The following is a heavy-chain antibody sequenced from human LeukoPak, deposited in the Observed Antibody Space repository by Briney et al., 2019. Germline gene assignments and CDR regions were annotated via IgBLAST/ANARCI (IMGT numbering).Heavy chain of an antibody. CDR2: IYTSGST. V-gene: IGHV4-4*07. CDR1: GGSISSYY. J-gene: IGHJ3*02. D-gene: IGHD6-6*01. CDR3: ASEPIAARTPDAFDI. Sequence: PSETLSLTCTVSGGSISSYYWGWIRQPAGKGLEWIGRIYTSGSTNYNPSLKSRVTMSVDTSKNQFSLKLSSVTAADTAVYYCASEPIAARTPDAFDIWGQETMATVSS.